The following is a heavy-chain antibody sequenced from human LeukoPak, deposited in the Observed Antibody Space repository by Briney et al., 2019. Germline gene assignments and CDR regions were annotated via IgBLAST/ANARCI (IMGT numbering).Heavy chain of an antibody. CDR1: GYTFTDYD. CDR3: VRSGATYSVDDELSYFLDS. D-gene: IGHD5/OR15-5a*01. J-gene: IGHJ4*02. V-gene: IGHV1-18*04. CDR2: INVNNGDT. Sequence: ASVKVSCKASGYTFTDYDITWVRQAPGQGPEYMGRINVNNGDTTYARKIQDRVTLITDTSTTTVYMELRSLRSDDTAIYYCVRSGATYSVDDELSYFLDSWGQGTLVTVSS.